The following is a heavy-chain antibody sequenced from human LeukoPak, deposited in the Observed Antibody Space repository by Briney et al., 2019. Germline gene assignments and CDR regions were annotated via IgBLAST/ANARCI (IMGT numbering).Heavy chain of an antibody. J-gene: IGHJ6*02. CDR3: AAGYCSGGNCYPYYYYGMDV. D-gene: IGHD2-15*01. Sequence: SVKVSCKASGFTFTSSAVQWVRQARGQLLEWIGWIVVGSGNTNYAQKFQERVTITRDMSTSTAYMKLSSLRSEDTAVYYCAAGYCSGGNCYPYYYYGMDVWGQGTTVTVSS. CDR1: GFTFTSSA. CDR2: IVVGSGNT. V-gene: IGHV1-58*01.